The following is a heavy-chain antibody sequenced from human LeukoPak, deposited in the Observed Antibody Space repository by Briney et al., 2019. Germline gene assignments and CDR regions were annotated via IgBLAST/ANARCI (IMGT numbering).Heavy chain of an antibody. D-gene: IGHD5-12*01. CDR3: ARNENSGWGYFDY. V-gene: IGHV3-23*01. Sequence: GGSLRLSCAASGFTFSSYAMSWVRQAPGKGLEWVSGITGGGGNTFYGDSVKGRFTISRDNSKDTLYLQMNSLRAEDTAVYYCARNENSGWGYFDYWGQGTLVTVSS. CDR2: ITGGGGNT. CDR1: GFTFSSYA. J-gene: IGHJ4*02.